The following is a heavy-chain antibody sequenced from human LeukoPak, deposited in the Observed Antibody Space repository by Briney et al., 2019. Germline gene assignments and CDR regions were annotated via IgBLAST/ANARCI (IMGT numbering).Heavy chain of an antibody. CDR3: AREGYCGGDCFLY. J-gene: IGHJ4*02. D-gene: IGHD2-21*02. CDR2: IYSGGST. V-gene: IGHV3-66*01. Sequence: HAGGSLRLSCAASGFTVSNNYMSWVRQAPGKGLEWVSVIYSGGSTDYADSVKGRFTISRDNSKNTLYLEMNSLRAEDTAVYYRAREGYCGGDCFLYWGQGTLVTVSS. CDR1: GFTVSNNY.